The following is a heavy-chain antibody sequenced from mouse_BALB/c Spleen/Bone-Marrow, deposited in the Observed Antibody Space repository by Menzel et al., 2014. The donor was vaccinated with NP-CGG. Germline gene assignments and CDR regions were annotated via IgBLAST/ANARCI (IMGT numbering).Heavy chain of an antibody. V-gene: IGHV1-18*01. D-gene: IGHD1-1*01. CDR2: INPYNGGS. CDR1: GYSFAGYT. CDR3: AREGYGSSYGFAY. Sequence: EVQLQQSGPELVKPGASMKISCKASGYSFAGYTMNWVKQSHGKNLEWIGLINPYNGGSSYNQKFRGKATLTVDKSSSTAYMELLSLTSEDSAVYYCAREGYGSSYGFAYWGQGTLVTVSA. J-gene: IGHJ3*01.